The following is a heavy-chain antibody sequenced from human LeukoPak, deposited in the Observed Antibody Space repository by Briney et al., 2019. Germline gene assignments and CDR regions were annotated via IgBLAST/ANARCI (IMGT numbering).Heavy chain of an antibody. CDR1: GGTFGSYA. CDR2: IIPIFGTA. D-gene: IGHD3-22*01. V-gene: IGHV1-69*05. CDR3: ATGSGMSYYYDSSGYSFDY. Sequence: SVKVSCKASGGTFGSYAISWVRQAPGQGLEWMGGIIPIFGTANYAQKFQGRVTITTDESTSTAYMELSSLRSEDTAVYYCATGSGMSYYYDSSGYSFDYWGQGTLVTVSS. J-gene: IGHJ4*02.